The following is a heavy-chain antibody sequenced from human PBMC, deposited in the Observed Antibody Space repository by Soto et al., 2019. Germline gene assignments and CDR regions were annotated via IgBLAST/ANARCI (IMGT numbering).Heavy chain of an antibody. CDR3: ASPREDI. CDR1: GFTFSSYG. D-gene: IGHD1-26*01. CDR2: ISYDGSNK. J-gene: IGHJ3*02. V-gene: IGHV3-30*03. Sequence: QVQLVESGGGVVQPGRSLRLSCAASGFTFSSYGMHWVRQAPGKGLEWVAVISYDGSNKNYADSVKGRFTISRDNSKNTLYLQMNSLRAEDTAVYYCASPREDIWGQGTMVTVSS.